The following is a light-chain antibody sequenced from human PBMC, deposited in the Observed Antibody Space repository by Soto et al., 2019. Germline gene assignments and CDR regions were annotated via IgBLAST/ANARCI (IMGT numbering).Light chain of an antibody. CDR1: GSNIGAGYD. CDR2: GNS. V-gene: IGLV1-40*01. J-gene: IGLJ1*01. CDR3: QSYDRSLSGYF. Sequence: QSVLTQPPSVSGAPGQRVTISCTGSGSNIGAGYDVHWYQQLPGTAPKLLIYGNSNRPSGVPDRFSGSKSGTSASLAITGLQAEDEAVYSAQSYDRSLSGYFFGTGTKVTVL.